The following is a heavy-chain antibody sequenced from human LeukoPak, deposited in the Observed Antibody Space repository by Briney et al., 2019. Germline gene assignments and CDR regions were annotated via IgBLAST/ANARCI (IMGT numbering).Heavy chain of an antibody. CDR2: INAGNGNT. Sequence: ASVKVSCTASGYTFTSYAMHWVRQAPGQRLEWMGWINAGNGNTKYSQEFQGRVTITRDTSASTAYMELSSLRSDDTAVYYCAREVVVVAATSYYYYMDVWGKGTTVTVSS. CDR3: AREVVVVAATSYYYYMDV. V-gene: IGHV1-3*01. CDR1: GYTFTSYA. J-gene: IGHJ6*03. D-gene: IGHD2-15*01.